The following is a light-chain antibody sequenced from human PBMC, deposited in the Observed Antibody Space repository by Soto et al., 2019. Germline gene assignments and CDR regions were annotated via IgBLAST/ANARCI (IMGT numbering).Light chain of an antibody. CDR3: AAWDDSLNGPV. Sequence: QSVLTQPPSASGTPGLRVIISCSGSSSNIGSNTVNWYQQLPGTAPKLLIYSNNQRPSGVPDRFSGSKSGTSASLAISGLQSEDEADYYCAAWDDSLNGPVFGGGTKLTVL. CDR1: SSNIGSNT. V-gene: IGLV1-44*01. CDR2: SNN. J-gene: IGLJ3*02.